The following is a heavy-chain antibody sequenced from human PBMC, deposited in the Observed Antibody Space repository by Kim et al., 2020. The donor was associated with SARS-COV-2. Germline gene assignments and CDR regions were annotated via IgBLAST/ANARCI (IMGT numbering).Heavy chain of an antibody. D-gene: IGHD6-13*01. J-gene: IGHJ4*02. Sequence: KFQGRVTMTRNTSISTAYMELSSLRSEDTAVYYCAGGSFRQQLTVSYYFDYWGQGTLVTVSS. CDR3: AGGSFRQQLTVSYYFDY. V-gene: IGHV1-8*01.